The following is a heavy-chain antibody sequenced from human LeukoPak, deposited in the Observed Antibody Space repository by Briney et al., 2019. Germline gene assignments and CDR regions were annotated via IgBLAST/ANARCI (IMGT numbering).Heavy chain of an antibody. CDR3: AKDSGQWLASTGDN. CDR1: GGSISSYY. Sequence: SETLSLTCTVSGGSISSYYWSWIRQPPGKGLEWIGYIYYSGSTNYNPSLKSRVTISVDTSKNQFSLKLSSVTAADTAVYYCAKDSGQWLASTGDNWGQGTLVTVSS. D-gene: IGHD6-19*01. V-gene: IGHV4-59*01. CDR2: IYYSGST. J-gene: IGHJ4*02.